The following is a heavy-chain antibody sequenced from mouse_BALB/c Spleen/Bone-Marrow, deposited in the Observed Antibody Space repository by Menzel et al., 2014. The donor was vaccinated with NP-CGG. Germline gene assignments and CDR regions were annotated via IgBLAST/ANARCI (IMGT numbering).Heavy chain of an antibody. Sequence: VQLQESGAELVKPGASVKLSCTASGFNIKDTYMHWVKQRPEQGLEWIGKIDPANGNTKYDQKFKDKATITADTSSNTAYLQLSSLTSEDTSVYFCANYYYGYYLDYWGQGTSLTVSS. D-gene: IGHD1-1*01. J-gene: IGHJ2*02. V-gene: IGHV14-3*02. CDR3: ANYYYGYYLDY. CDR2: IDPANGNT. CDR1: GFNIKDTY.